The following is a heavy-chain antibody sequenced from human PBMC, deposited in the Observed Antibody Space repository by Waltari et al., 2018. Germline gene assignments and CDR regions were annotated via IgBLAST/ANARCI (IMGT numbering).Heavy chain of an antibody. D-gene: IGHD3-22*01. CDR3: ASSRRSSGYCFDD. CDR1: GYTFASYD. CDR2: MNPSSAST. V-gene: IGHV1-8*02. J-gene: IGHJ4*02. Sequence: QVQLVQSGAELKKTGASVKVCSRASGYTFASYDINGVRQATGQGLEWMGWMNPSSASTGTAQKVQGRVTRTRNNSTSTAYMERSSLTSDDTAVYYSASSRRSSGYCFDDWGKGTLVTVSS.